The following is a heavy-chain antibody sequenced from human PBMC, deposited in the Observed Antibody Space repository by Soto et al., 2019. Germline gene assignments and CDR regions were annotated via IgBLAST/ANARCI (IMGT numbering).Heavy chain of an antibody. CDR3: AREDYDSSGYYRPY. D-gene: IGHD3-22*01. V-gene: IGHV1-18*04. CDR2: ISAYNGNT. Sequence: ASVKVSCKASGYTFTSYGISWVRKAPGQGLEWMGWISAYNGNTNYAQKLQGRVTMTTDTSTSTAYMELRSLRSDDTAVYYCAREDYDSSGYYRPYWGQGTLVTVSS. J-gene: IGHJ4*02. CDR1: GYTFTSYG.